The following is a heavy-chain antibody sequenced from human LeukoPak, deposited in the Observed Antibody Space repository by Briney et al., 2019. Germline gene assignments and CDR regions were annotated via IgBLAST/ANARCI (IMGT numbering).Heavy chain of an antibody. CDR2: IYHSGST. J-gene: IGHJ6*02. CDR1: GVSISSGGYY. Sequence: SETLSLTCTVSGVSISSGGYYWSWIRQPPGKGLEWIGEIYHSGSTKYNPSLKSRVTISVDKSKKQFSLKLTSVTAADTAVYYCAREGLPYYYGMDVWGQGTTVTVSS. V-gene: IGHV4-39*07. CDR3: AREGLPYYYGMDV. D-gene: IGHD5-18*01.